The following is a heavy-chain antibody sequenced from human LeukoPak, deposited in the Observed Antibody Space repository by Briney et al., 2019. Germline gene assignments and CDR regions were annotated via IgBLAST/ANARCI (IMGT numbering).Heavy chain of an antibody. Sequence: GGSLRLSCAASGFTFSSYEMNWVRQAPGKGLEWVSYISSSSSTIYYADSVKGRFTISRDNAKNSLYLQMNSLRAEDTAVYYCAKERVPWNDVGSAFDIWGQGTMVTVS. V-gene: IGHV3-48*01. D-gene: IGHD1-1*01. CDR3: AKERVPWNDVGSAFDI. CDR1: GFTFSSYE. J-gene: IGHJ3*02. CDR2: ISSSSSTI.